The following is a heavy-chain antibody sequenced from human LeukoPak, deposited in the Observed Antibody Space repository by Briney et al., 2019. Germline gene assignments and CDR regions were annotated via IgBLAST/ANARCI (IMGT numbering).Heavy chain of an antibody. D-gene: IGHD3-3*01. CDR2: ISSSSNYI. CDR1: GFTFTSYT. V-gene: IGHV3-21*01. Sequence: GGSLRLSCAASGFTFTSYTMNWVRQAPGKGLAWVSSISSSSNYIYYADSVKGRFTISGDNAKNSLYLQMNSLRAEDTAVYYCARDRITIFGVVESWGQGTLVTVSS. J-gene: IGHJ4*02. CDR3: ARDRITIFGVVES.